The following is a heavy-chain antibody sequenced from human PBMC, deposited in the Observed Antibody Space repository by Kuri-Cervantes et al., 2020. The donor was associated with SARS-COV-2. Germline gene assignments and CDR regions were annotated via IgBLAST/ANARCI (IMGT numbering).Heavy chain of an antibody. CDR3: ARDPSSYGDYVGSYFDY. V-gene: IGHV3-48*02. Sequence: GESLKISFAVSGFTFSSYSMNWVRQAPGKGLEWVSYINSGSSITYYADSVKGRFTISRDNAKDALYLQMSSLRDEDTAVYYCARDPSSYGDYVGSYFDYWGQGTLVTVSS. CDR2: INSGSSIT. D-gene: IGHD4-17*01. CDR1: GFTFSSYS. J-gene: IGHJ4*02.